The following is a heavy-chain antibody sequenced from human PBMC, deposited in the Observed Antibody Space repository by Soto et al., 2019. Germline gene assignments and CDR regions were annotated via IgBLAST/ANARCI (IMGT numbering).Heavy chain of an antibody. CDR3: AKQESGSYFDF. V-gene: IGHV3-30*18. J-gene: IGHJ4*01. Sequence: VGSLRLSCVVSGFTFSNYGMHWVRQAPGEGLQWVAVISYDGREEQYADSVKGRFIVSRDNSKNTVYLQMNSLRLEDTAVYSCAKQESGSYFDFWGHGTLVTVSS. CDR2: ISYDGREE. CDR1: GFTFSNYG. D-gene: IGHD1-26*01.